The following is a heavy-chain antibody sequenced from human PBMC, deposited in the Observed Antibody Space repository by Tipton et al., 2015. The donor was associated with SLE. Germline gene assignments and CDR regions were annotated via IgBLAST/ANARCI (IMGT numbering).Heavy chain of an antibody. CDR2: TYPGDSDT. D-gene: IGHD1-1*01. V-gene: IGHV5-51*03. J-gene: IGHJ3*01. CDR3: AKRGGAWNAALYTFDV. CDR1: GYTFTNSW. Sequence: QSGAEVKKPGESLKISCRGSGYTFTNSWIGWVRQMPGKGLEWMGMTYPGDSDTRYSPSFEGQVTISADKSVSAAYLHWTSVKASDTAIYYCAKRGGAWNAALYTFDVWGQGTAVTVSS.